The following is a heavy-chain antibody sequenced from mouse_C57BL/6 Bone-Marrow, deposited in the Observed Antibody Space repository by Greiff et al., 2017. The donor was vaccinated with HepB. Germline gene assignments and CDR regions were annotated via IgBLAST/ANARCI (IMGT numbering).Heavy chain of an antibody. V-gene: IGHV7-1*01. J-gene: IGHJ4*01. Sequence: EVNVVESGGGLVQSGRSLRLSCATSGFTFSDFYMEWVRQAPGKGLEWIAASRNKANDYTTEYSASVKGRFIVSRDTSQSILYLQMNALRAEDTAIYYCAREDYGSSSMDYWGQGTSVTVSS. D-gene: IGHD1-1*01. CDR2: SRNKANDYTT. CDR1: GFTFSDFY. CDR3: AREDYGSSSMDY.